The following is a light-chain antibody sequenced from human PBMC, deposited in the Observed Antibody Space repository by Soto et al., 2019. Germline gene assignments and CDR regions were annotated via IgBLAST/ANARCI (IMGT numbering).Light chain of an antibody. Sequence: QSVLTQPASVSGSPGQSITISCTGTSCDVGGYNYVSWYQQHPGKAPKLMIYDVSNRPSGVSNRFSGSKSGNTASLTISGLQAEDEADYYCSSYTSSSTLEVFGGGTKLTVL. CDR3: SSYTSSSTLEV. CDR1: SCDVGGYNY. CDR2: DVS. V-gene: IGLV2-14*01. J-gene: IGLJ2*01.